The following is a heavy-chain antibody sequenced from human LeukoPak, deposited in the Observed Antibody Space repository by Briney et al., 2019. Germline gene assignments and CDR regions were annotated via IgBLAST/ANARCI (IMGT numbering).Heavy chain of an antibody. V-gene: IGHV4-4*07. J-gene: IGHJ4*02. D-gene: IGHD1-26*01. Sequence: TSETLSLTCTVSGGSIGSYYWSWIRQPAGKGLEWMGHIYSSGSTLYNPSLKSRVTVSVDTSQNQFSLKLSSVTAADTAVYFCARGPDSGATYFDYWGQGTLVTVSS. CDR3: ARGPDSGATYFDY. CDR2: IYSSGST. CDR1: GGSIGSYY.